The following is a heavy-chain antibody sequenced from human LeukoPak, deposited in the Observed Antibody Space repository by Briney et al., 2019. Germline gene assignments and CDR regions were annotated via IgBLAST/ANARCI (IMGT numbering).Heavy chain of an antibody. D-gene: IGHD3-3*01. CDR2: INPNSGST. CDR3: ASLYYDFWSGYHDAFDI. Sequence: GASVKVSCKASGYTFTNYYMHWVRQAPGQGLEWVGIINPNSGSTTYAQKFQGRVTMTRDTSISTAYMELSRLRSDDTAVYYCASLYYDFWSGYHDAFDIWGQGTMVTVSS. V-gene: IGHV1-2*02. CDR1: GYTFTNYY. J-gene: IGHJ3*02.